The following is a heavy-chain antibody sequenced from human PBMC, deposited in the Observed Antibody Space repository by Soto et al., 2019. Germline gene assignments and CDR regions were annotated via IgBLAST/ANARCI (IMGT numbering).Heavy chain of an antibody. CDR1: GFSLTNYA. V-gene: IGHV3-23*01. CDR3: TKGAHLDY. Sequence: GGSLRLSCAASGFSLTNYALSWVRQAPGKGLQWVSTFSAGGRAYYATSVKGRFTIARDSSQNTVHLEISILRPDDTAVYYCTKGAHLDYWGPGTLVTVSS. CDR2: FSAGGRA. J-gene: IGHJ4*02.